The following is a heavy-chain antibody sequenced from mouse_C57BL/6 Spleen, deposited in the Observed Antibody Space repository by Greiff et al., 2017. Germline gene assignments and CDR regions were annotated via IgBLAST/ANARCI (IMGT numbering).Heavy chain of an antibody. J-gene: IGHJ2*01. Sequence: VQLQQSGAELVRPGTSVKVSCKASGYAFTNYLIEWVKQRPGQGLEWIGVINPGSGGTNYNEKFKGKATLTADKSSSTAYLQLSSLTSEDAAVYVCARDRITTVVAPYFDYWGQGTTLTVSS. CDR3: ARDRITTVVAPYFDY. CDR2: INPGSGGT. CDR1: GYAFTNYL. D-gene: IGHD1-1*01. V-gene: IGHV1-54*01.